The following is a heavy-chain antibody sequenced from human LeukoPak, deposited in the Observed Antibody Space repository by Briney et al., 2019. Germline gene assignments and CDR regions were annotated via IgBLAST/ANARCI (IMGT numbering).Heavy chain of an antibody. CDR3: ARGLAIAAAGYGAFDI. J-gene: IGHJ3*02. V-gene: IGHV4-4*02. CDR1: GGSISSSNW. D-gene: IGHD6-13*01. CDR2: IYHSGST. Sequence: ETSETLSLTCAVSGGSISSSNWWSWVRQPPGKGLEWIGEIYHSGSTNYNPSLKSRVTISVDKSKNQFSLKLSSVTAADTAVYYCARGLAIAAAGYGAFDIWGQGTMVTVSS.